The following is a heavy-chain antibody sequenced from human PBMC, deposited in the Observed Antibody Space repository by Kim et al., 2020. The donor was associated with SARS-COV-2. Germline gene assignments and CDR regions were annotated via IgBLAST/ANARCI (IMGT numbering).Heavy chain of an antibody. CDR3: AKDFRAAAGTVNWFDP. Sequence: GGSLRLSCAASGFTFSSYAMHWVRQAPGKGLEWVAVIWYDGSNKYYADSVKGRFTISRDNSKNTLYLQMNSLRAEDTAVYYCAKDFRAAAGTVNWFDPWGQGTLVTVSS. V-gene: IGHV3-33*06. CDR1: GFTFSSYA. D-gene: IGHD6-13*01. CDR2: IWYDGSNK. J-gene: IGHJ5*02.